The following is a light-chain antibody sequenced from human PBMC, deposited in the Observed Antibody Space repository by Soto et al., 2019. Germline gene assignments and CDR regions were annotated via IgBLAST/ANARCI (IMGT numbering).Light chain of an antibody. CDR3: QLATSFPLIT. V-gene: IGKV3-15*01. CDR2: DAS. CDR1: QSVRSN. Sequence: EIVMTQSPATLSVSPWDRVTLSCRASQSVRSNSAWYQQKPGQTPRLLIYDASTRATGIPARFSGSGYETEFTLTISSLQSEDFATYYCQLATSFPLITFGQGTRLEIK. J-gene: IGKJ5*01.